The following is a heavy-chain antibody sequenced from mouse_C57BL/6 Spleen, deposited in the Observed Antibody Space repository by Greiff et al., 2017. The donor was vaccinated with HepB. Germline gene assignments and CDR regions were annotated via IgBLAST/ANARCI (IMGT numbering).Heavy chain of an antibody. Sequence: EVQLVESGGGLVKPGGSLKLSCAASGFTFSSYTMSWVRQTPEKRLEWVATISGGGGNTYYPDSVKGRFTISRDNDKNTLYLQMSSLRSEDTALYYCARHDGSNYFDYWGQGTTLTVSS. CDR1: GFTFSSYT. CDR2: ISGGGGNT. CDR3: ARHDGSNYFDY. V-gene: IGHV5-9*01. D-gene: IGHD1-1*01. J-gene: IGHJ2*01.